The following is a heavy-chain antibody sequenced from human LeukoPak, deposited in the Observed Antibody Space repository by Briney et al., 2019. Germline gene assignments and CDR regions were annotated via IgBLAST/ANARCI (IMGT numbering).Heavy chain of an antibody. V-gene: IGHV1-2*02. CDR2: INPNSGGT. D-gene: IGHD3-10*01. CDR1: GYTFTGYY. Sequence: ASVKVSCKASGYTFTGYYMHWVRQAPGQGLEWMGWINPNSGGTNYAQKFQGRVTMTRDTSISTAYMELSRLRSDDTAVYYCARDRITMVRGVPSPGYWGQGTLATVSS. CDR3: ARDRITMVRGVPSPGY. J-gene: IGHJ4*02.